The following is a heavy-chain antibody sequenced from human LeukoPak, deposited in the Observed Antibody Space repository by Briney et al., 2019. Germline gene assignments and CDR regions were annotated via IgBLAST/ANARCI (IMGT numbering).Heavy chain of an antibody. D-gene: IGHD6-6*01. CDR2: ISAYNGNT. CDR3: ARSILDWSYYYYYYMDV. J-gene: IGHJ6*03. CDR1: GYTFTSYG. Sequence: ASVKVSCKASGYTFTSYGISWVRQAPGQGLERMGWISAYNGNTNYAQKLQGRVTMTTDTSTSTAYMELRSLRSDDTAVYYCARSILDWSYYYYYYMDVWGKGTTVTVSS. V-gene: IGHV1-18*01.